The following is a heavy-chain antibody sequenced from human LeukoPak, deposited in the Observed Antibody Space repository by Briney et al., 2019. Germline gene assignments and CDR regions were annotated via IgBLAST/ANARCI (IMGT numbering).Heavy chain of an antibody. Sequence: PGGSLRLSCAASGFTFSDYYMSWIRQAPGKGLEWVPYISGSSSYTDYADSVKGRLTISRDNAKNSLYLQMNSLRAEDTAVYYCAKQYCSGGRCHFDYWGQGTLVTVSS. CDR1: GFTFSDYY. J-gene: IGHJ4*02. CDR2: ISGSSSYT. CDR3: AKQYCSGGRCHFDY. V-gene: IGHV3-11*06. D-gene: IGHD2-15*01.